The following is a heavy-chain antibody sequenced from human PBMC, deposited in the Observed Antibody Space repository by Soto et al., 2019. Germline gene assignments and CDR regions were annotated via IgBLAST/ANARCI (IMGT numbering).Heavy chain of an antibody. D-gene: IGHD1-26*01. Sequence: XXSLRLSFAASGFTFSTYWMSWVPQAPGKGLEWVSDIIDSGGSTYYADAVKGRFTISRDNSKSTLYLQMNSLRAEDTAVYYCGKGRSYYYYYGVDVWGQGTTVTVSS. J-gene: IGHJ6*02. V-gene: IGHV3-23*01. CDR2: IIDSGGST. CDR3: GKGRSYYYYYGVDV. CDR1: GFTFSTYW.